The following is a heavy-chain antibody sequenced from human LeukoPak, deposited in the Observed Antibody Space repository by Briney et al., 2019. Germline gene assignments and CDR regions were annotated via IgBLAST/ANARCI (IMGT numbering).Heavy chain of an antibody. V-gene: IGHV3-21*01. CDR2: VTTSSSYI. D-gene: IGHD6-19*01. J-gene: IGHJ4*02. CDR1: GFTFSRYS. CDR3: ARVHSSGQLETFDY. Sequence: GGSLRLSCAPSGFTFSRYSMNWVRQAPGRGLEWVSSVTTSSSYIYYADSVKGRFTSSRDNAKNSLYLQMNSLRAEDTAVYYCARVHSSGQLETFDYWGQGTLVTVSS.